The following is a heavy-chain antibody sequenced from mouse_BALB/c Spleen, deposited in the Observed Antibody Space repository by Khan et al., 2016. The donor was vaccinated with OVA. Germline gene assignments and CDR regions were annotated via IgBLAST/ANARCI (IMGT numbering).Heavy chain of an antibody. J-gene: IGHJ2*01. D-gene: IGHD1-1*01. CDR3: ARGYRSDFDY. CDR1: GYSFTGYF. V-gene: IGHV1-20*02. Sequence: IQLVQSGPELVKPGASVKISCKASGYSFTGYFMNWVMQSHGKSLEWIGRINPHVGETLFNPKFKGKATLTVDESSSTAHMELRSLASEDSAVYYCARGYRSDFDYWGQGTTLTVSS. CDR2: INPHVGET.